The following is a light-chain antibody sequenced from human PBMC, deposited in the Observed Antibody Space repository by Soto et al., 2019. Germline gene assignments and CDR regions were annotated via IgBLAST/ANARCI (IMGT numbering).Light chain of an antibody. J-gene: IGLJ2*01. CDR1: SGRSSYP. CDR3: QTWATGIRV. Sequence: QPVLTQSPSASASLGASVKITCTLSSGRSSYPIAWHQQQPDKGPRFLMKLNSDGSHSKGDGIPDRFSGSTSGAERYLTITSLQSEDEADYYCQTWATGIRVFGGGTKVTVL. CDR2: LNSDGSH. V-gene: IGLV4-69*01.